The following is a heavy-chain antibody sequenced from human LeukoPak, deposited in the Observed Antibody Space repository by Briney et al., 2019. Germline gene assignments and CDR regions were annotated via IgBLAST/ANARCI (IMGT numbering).Heavy chain of an antibody. J-gene: IGHJ6*02. CDR3: ASFRGDYVGMDV. CDR1: GYTFTSYD. V-gene: IGHV1-8*01. Sequence: GASVKVSCKASGYTFTSYDINWVRQATGQGLEWMGWMNPNSGNTGYAQKFQGRVTMTRNTSISTAYMELSSLRSEDTAVYYCASFRGDYVGMDVWGQGTTVTVSS. CDR2: MNPNSGNT.